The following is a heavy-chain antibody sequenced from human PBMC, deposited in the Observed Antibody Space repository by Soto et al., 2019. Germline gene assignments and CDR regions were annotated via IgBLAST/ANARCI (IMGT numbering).Heavy chain of an antibody. D-gene: IGHD1-7*01. J-gene: IGHJ6*02. CDR1: GYTFISHG. V-gene: IGHV1-18*01. Sequence: QVQLVQSGVEVKKPGASVKVSCKAFGYTFISHGISWVRQSPGQGLEWLGWISPYNGNTNYAQQFHGRVTMTTGTSTSTAYMEWRSLRSDDTAVYYCARDRGAAIAGTSGMDVWGQGTTVTVPS. CDR3: ARDRGAAIAGTSGMDV. CDR2: ISPYNGNT.